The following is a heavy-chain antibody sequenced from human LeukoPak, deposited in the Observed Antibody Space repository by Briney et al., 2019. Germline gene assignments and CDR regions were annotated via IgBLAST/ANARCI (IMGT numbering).Heavy chain of an antibody. CDR2: IYYSGST. CDR1: GASVSSGIYY. V-gene: IGHV4-61*01. CDR3: ARGGGGSVDAFDI. J-gene: IGHJ3*02. D-gene: IGHD2-15*01. Sequence: KPSETLSLTCTVSGASVSSGIYYWSWIRQPPGKGLEWIGYIYYSGSTNYNPSLKSRVTISVDTSKNQFSLKLSSVTAADTAVYYCARGGGGSVDAFDIWGQGTMVTVSS.